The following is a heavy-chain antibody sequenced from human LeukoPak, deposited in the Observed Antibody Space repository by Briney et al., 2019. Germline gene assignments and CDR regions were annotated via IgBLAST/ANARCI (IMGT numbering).Heavy chain of an antibody. V-gene: IGHV1-69*13. CDR3: ARGDSGYDPAFDI. CDR2: IIPIFGTA. D-gene: IGHD5-12*01. CDR1: GGTFSSYA. Sequence: GASVKVSCKASGGTFSSYAISWVRQAPGQGLEWMGGIIPIFGTANYAQKFQGRVTITADESTSTVYMELSSLRSEDTAVYYCARGDSGYDPAFDIWGQGTMVTVSS. J-gene: IGHJ3*02.